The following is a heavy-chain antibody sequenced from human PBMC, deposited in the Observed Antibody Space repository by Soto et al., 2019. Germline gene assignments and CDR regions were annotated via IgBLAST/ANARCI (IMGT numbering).Heavy chain of an antibody. V-gene: IGHV7-4-1*01. J-gene: IGHJ4*01. Sequence: ASVKVSCKASGYSFSTYAMNWVRQAPGQGLEWMGWINTNTGNPTYAQGFSGRFVFSLDTSVSTAYLQIYNLEPEDTAVYYCARARDCSGGNCYSDYWGQGTLVTVSS. D-gene: IGHD2-15*01. CDR1: GYSFSTYA. CDR3: ARARDCSGGNCYSDY. CDR2: INTNTGNP.